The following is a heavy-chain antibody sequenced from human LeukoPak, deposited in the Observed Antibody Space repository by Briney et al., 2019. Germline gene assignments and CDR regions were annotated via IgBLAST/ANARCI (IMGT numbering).Heavy chain of an antibody. CDR3: ARDRGLVVVAATDY. CDR1: GFTFSSYS. V-gene: IGHV3-21*01. D-gene: IGHD2-15*01. Sequence: PGGSLRLSCAASGFTFSSYSMNWVRQAPGKGLEWVSSIGSSSSYIYYADSVKGRFTISRDNAKNSLYLQMNSLRAEDTAVYYCARDRGLVVVAATDYWGQGTLVTVSS. CDR2: IGSSSSYI. J-gene: IGHJ4*02.